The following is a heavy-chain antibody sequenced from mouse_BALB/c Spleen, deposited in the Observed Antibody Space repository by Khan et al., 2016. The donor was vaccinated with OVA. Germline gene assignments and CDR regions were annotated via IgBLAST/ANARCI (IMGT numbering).Heavy chain of an antibody. Sequence: LEESGAELAKPGASVKMSCKASGYTFINYWMNWVKQRPGQGLEWIGYIHPTTGYTEYTLKFKDKATLTADKSSSTPHMQLRSLTSEASAVYYGARRGLRWDFDYWGQGTTLTVSS. CDR3: ARRGLRWDFDY. CDR1: GYTFINYW. V-gene: IGHV1-7*01. D-gene: IGHD1-1*01. J-gene: IGHJ2*01. CDR2: IHPTTGYT.